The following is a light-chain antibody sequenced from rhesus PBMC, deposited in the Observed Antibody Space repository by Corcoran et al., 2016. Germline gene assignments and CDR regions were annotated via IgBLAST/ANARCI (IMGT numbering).Light chain of an antibody. CDR3: SSYVSSSPSYI. J-gene: IGLJ1*01. CDR1: SSDVGGYDR. Sequence: QAAPTQSPSVSGSPGQSVNISCPGTSSDVGGYDRVSWYQQYPGKAPKLMIYEVSARPSGVSDRFSGSKSVNTASLTISGLQAEDEADYYCSSYVSSSPSYIFGVGTRLTVL. CDR2: EVS. V-gene: IGLV2-13*03.